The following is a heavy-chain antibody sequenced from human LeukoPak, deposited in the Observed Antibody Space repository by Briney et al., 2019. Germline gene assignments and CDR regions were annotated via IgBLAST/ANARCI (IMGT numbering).Heavy chain of an antibody. V-gene: IGHV1-46*01. D-gene: IGHD5-24*01. J-gene: IGHJ4*02. CDR3: ARGGGDGYNSH. CDR2: INPSGGST. CDR1: GYTFTGYY. Sequence: ASVKVSCKASGYTFTGYYMHWVRQAPGQGLEWMGWINPSGGSTSYAQKFQGRVTMTRDMSTSTVYMELSSLRSEDTAVYYCARGGGDGYNSHWGQGTLVTVSS.